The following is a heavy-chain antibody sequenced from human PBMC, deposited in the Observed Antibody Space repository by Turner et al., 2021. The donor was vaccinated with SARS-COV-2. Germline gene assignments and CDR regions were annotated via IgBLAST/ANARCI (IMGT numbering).Heavy chain of an antibody. J-gene: IGHJ4*01. CDR2: ISYDGSNK. CDR1: GFTFSNYG. CDR3: VKGGSGWSMEFDY. D-gene: IGHD6-19*01. Sequence: VQLVESGGGVVQPGRSLRLSCAASGFTFSNYGMFWVRPAPGKGLEWVALISYDGSNKHYADSVKGRFTISRDNSKNTLFLQMYSLRAEDTAVYYCVKGGSGWSMEFDYWGHGTLVTVSS. V-gene: IGHV3-30*18.